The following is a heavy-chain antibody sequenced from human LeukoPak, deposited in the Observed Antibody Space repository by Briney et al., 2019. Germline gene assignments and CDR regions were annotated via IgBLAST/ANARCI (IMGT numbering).Heavy chain of an antibody. CDR2: INQEGSEK. J-gene: IGHJ4*02. V-gene: IGHV3-7*01. Sequence: GGSLRLSCAVSGLTFRSFWMSWVRQAPGKGLEWVANINQEGSEKYFVDSVKGRFTISRDNAKNSLHPQMNTLTAEDTAVYYCARERDGRFFDYWGQGTLVTVSS. CDR1: GLTFRSFW. D-gene: IGHD5-24*01. CDR3: ARERDGRFFDY.